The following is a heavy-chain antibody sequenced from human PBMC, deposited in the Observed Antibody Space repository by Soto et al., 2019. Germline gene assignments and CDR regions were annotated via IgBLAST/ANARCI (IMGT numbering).Heavy chain of an antibody. CDR2: ISYDVSNK. CDR1: GFTFSSYA. J-gene: IGHJ4*02. CDR3: ARPLTPTVTTPLLY. V-gene: IGHV3-30-3*01. D-gene: IGHD4-17*01. Sequence: QVQLVESGGGVVQPGRSLRLSCAASGFTFSSYAMHWVRQAPGKGLEWVAVISYDVSNKHYADSVKGRFTISRDNSKNTLYLQMNSLRAEDTAVYYCARPLTPTVTTPLLYWGQGTLVTVSS.